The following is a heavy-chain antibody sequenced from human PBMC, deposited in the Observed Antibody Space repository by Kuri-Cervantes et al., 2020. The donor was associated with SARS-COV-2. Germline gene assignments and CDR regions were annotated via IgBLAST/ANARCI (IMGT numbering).Heavy chain of an antibody. CDR1: GGSLSNYY. CDR3: ARDYGASGYNWFDP. D-gene: IGHD3-10*01. V-gene: IGHV4-34*01. CDR2: INHSGST. J-gene: IGHJ5*02. Sequence: GSLRLSCAVYGGSLSNYYWSWIRQPPGKGLEWIGEINHSGSTYYNSSLESRVTISIDTSKNQFSLKLNSLTAADTAVYYCARDYGASGYNWFDPWGQGTLVTVSS.